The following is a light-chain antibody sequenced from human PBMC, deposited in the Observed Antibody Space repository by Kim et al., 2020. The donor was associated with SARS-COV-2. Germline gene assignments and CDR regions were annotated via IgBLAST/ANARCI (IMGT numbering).Light chain of an antibody. CDR2: WAS. CDR3: QQYYSIPQRT. Sequence: DIVMTQSPDSLTVSLGERATINCKSSQSVLYSSNNKNHLAWYQHKPGQPPKLLIYWASIRGSGVPDRFSGSGSGTDFTLTISSLQAEDVAVYYCQQYYSIPQRTFGQGTKVDIK. J-gene: IGKJ1*01. CDR1: QSVLYSSNNKNH. V-gene: IGKV4-1*01.